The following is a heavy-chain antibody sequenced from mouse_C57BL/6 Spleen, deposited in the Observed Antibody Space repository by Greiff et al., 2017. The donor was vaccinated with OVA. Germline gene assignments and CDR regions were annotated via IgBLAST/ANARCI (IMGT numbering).Heavy chain of an antibody. V-gene: IGHV1-80*01. Sequence: QVQLQQSGAELVKPGASVKISCKASGYAFSSYWMNWVKQRPGKGLEWIGQIYPGDGDTNYNGKFKGKATLTADKSSSTAYMQLSSLTSEDSAVYFCARSVPRSYGSSFDYWGQGTTLTVSS. D-gene: IGHD1-1*01. CDR1: GYAFSSYW. CDR2: IYPGDGDT. CDR3: ARSVPRSYGSSFDY. J-gene: IGHJ2*01.